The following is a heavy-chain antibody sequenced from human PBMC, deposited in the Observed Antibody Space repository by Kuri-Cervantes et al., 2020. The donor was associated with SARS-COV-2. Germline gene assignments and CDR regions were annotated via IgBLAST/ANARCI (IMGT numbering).Heavy chain of an antibody. V-gene: IGHV3-48*01. D-gene: IGHD3-16*01. CDR2: ISSSSSAI. J-gene: IGHJ4*02. CDR1: GFTFDDYA. CDR3: ATAVREPFGGY. Sequence: GESLKISCAASGFTFDDYAMHWVRQAPGKGLEWVSYISSSSSAIYYPDSVKGRFTMSRDNAKNSLYLQMNSLRAEDTAVYYCATAVREPFGGYWGQGTLVTVSS.